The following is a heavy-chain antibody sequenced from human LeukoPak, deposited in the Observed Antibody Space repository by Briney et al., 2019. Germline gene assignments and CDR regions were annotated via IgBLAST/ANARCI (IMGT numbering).Heavy chain of an antibody. V-gene: IGHV3-30*02. Sequence: SGGSLRLSCAASGFTFSSYGMHWVRQAPGKGLEWVAFIRYDGSNKYYADSVKGRFTIPRDNSKDTLYLQMNSLRAEDTAVYYCAKDMGRELPPYYYYYYMDVWGKGTTVTVSS. CDR2: IRYDGSNK. D-gene: IGHD1-26*01. CDR3: AKDMGRELPPYYYYYYMDV. J-gene: IGHJ6*03. CDR1: GFTFSSYG.